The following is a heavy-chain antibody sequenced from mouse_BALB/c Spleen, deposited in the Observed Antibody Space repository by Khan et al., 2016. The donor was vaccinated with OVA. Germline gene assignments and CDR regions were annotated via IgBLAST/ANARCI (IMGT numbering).Heavy chain of an antibody. CDR1: GYSITSGYG. CDR2: IRYTGIT. V-gene: IGHV3-1*02. Sequence: QLKQSGPGLVKPSQSLSLTCTVTGYSITSGYGWNLIRQFPGNKLELTGYIRYTGITNYNPSLKSRISLTRDTSKNQFFLQLNSVTTEDTATYYCARTARIKYWGQGTTLTVSS. D-gene: IGHD1-2*01. J-gene: IGHJ2*01. CDR3: ARTARIKY.